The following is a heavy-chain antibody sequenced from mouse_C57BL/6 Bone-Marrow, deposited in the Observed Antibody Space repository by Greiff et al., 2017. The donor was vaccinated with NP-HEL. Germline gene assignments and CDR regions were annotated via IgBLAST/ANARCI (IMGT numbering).Heavy chain of an antibody. CDR2: IWRGGST. V-gene: IGHV2-5*01. J-gene: IGHJ4*01. CDR3: AKNSYAMDY. Sequence: VQLVESGPGLVQPSQSLSITCTVSGFSLTSYGVHWVRQSPGKGLEWLGVIWRGGSTDYNAAFMSRLSITKDNSKSQVFVKMNSLEADDTAIYYCAKNSYAMDYGGQGTSVTVSS. CDR1: GFSLTSYG.